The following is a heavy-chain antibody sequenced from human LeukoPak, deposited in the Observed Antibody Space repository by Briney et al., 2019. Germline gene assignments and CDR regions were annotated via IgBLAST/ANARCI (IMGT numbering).Heavy chain of an antibody. D-gene: IGHD3-3*01. CDR3: ARVYHAGDFRSGYYYPDAFDI. CDR2: MNPNSGNT. CDR1: GYTFTSYD. Sequence: ASVKVSCKASGYTFTSYDINWVRQATGQGLEWMGWMNPNSGNTGYAQKFQGRVTITRNTSISTAYMELSSLRSEDTAVYYCARVYHAGDFRSGYYYPDAFDIWGQGTMVTVSS. V-gene: IGHV1-8*03. J-gene: IGHJ3*02.